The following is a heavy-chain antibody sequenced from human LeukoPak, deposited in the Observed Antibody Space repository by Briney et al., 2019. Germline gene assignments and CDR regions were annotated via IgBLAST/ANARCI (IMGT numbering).Heavy chain of an antibody. V-gene: IGHV1-46*01. Sequence: GASVKVSCKASGYTFTSYSLNWVRQAPGQGLEWMGTINPSGGTTKYAQKFQGRITMTRDTSTSTVYMELSSLRSEDTAVYYCARCLDSTSCYQGDWGQGTLVTVSS. CDR1: GYTFTSYS. J-gene: IGHJ4*02. D-gene: IGHD2-2*01. CDR2: INPSGGTT. CDR3: ARCLDSTSCYQGD.